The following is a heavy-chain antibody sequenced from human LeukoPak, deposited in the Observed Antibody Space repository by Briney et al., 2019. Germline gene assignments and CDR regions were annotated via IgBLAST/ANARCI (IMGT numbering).Heavy chain of an antibody. Sequence: ASVKVSCKASGYTFTSYGISWVRQAPGQGLEWMGWISAYNGNTNYAQKLQGRVTMTTDTSTSTAYMELRSLRSDDTAVYYCARDKYCSGGSCHGHDYWGQGTLVTVSS. D-gene: IGHD2-15*01. V-gene: IGHV1-18*01. CDR3: ARDKYCSGGSCHGHDY. J-gene: IGHJ4*02. CDR2: ISAYNGNT. CDR1: GYTFTSYG.